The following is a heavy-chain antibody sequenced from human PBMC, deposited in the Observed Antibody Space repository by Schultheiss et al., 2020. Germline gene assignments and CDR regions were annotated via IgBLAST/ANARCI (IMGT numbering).Heavy chain of an antibody. V-gene: IGHV1-18*04. Sequence: ASVKVSCKASGYTFTSYGISWVRQAPGQGLEWMGWISAYNGNTNYAQKLQGRVTITADKSTSTAYMELSSLRSEDTAVYYCARVVVVISTKRPYYGMDVWGQGTTVTGSS. J-gene: IGHJ6*02. CDR3: ARVVVVISTKRPYYGMDV. CDR1: GYTFTSYG. D-gene: IGHD3-22*01. CDR2: ISAYNGNT.